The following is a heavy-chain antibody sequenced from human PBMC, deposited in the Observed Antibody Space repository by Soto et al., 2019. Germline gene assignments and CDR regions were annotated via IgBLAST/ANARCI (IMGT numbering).Heavy chain of an antibody. D-gene: IGHD3-3*01. Sequence: GGSLRLSCAASGFTFSSYSMNWVRQAPGKGLEWVSSISSSSSYIYYADSVKGRFTISRDNAKNSLYLQMNSLRAEDTAVYYCARVGDFWSGYYISPNDAFDIWGQGTMVTVSS. CDR1: GFTFSSYS. V-gene: IGHV3-21*01. CDR2: ISSSSSYI. J-gene: IGHJ3*02. CDR3: ARVGDFWSGYYISPNDAFDI.